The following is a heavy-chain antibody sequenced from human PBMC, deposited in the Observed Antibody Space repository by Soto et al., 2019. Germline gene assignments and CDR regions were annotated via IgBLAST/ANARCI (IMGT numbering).Heavy chain of an antibody. D-gene: IGHD6-19*01. CDR3: ARVGSSGWSPDY. Sequence: SETLSLTCTVTGDSVNSYYWSWMRQPPGKGLECMGYVYYSGSTNYTPSLKSRVTLSADTSKNQFSLRLSSVTAADTAVYYCARVGSSGWSPDYWGQGTLVTVSS. CDR1: GDSVNSYY. V-gene: IGHV4-59*02. CDR2: VYYSGST. J-gene: IGHJ4*02.